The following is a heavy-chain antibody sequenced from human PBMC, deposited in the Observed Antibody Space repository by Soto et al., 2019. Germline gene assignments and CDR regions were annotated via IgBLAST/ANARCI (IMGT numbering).Heavy chain of an antibody. J-gene: IGHJ5*02. CDR1: GDSVTSHY. D-gene: IGHD3-10*01. V-gene: IGHV4-59*02. CDR3: ASSPALYYYASGSRGFDP. Sequence: PSETLSLTCSFSGDSVTSHYLTWIRQSPEKGLEWIGDVHHGGNTNYNPSLKSRVTISGDTSKKQFSLTLSSVTAADTAVYYCASSPALYYYASGSRGFDPWGQGTLVTVSS. CDR2: VHHGGNT.